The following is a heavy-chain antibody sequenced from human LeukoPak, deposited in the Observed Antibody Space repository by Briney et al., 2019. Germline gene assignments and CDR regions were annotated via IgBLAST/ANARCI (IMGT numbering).Heavy chain of an antibody. CDR3: AKDLSGSYYPASDY. Sequence: GGSLRLSCAASGFTVSSNYMSWVRQAPGKGLEWVSVIYSGGSTYYADSVKGRFTISRDNSKNTLYLQMNSLRAEDTAVYYCAKDLSGSYYPASDYWGQGTLVTVSS. CDR1: GFTVSSNY. J-gene: IGHJ4*02. D-gene: IGHD1-26*01. V-gene: IGHV3-66*01. CDR2: IYSGGST.